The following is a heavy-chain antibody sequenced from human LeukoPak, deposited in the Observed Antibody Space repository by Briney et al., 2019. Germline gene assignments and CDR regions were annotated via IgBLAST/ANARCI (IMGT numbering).Heavy chain of an antibody. V-gene: IGHV3-33*08. CDR2: IWYDGSNT. Sequence: GGSLRLSCAASGFTFSSYWMSWVRQAPGKGLEWVAVIWYDGSNTYYADSVKGRFTISRDDSKNTLYLQMNSLRAEDTAVYFCARDVRRAAAGTMKYWGQGTLVTVSS. J-gene: IGHJ4*02. D-gene: IGHD6-13*01. CDR3: ARDVRRAAAGTMKY. CDR1: GFTFSSYW.